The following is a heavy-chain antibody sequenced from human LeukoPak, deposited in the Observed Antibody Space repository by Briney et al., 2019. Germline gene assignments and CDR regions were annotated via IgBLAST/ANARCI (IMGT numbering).Heavy chain of an antibody. Sequence: SETLSLTCTVSGGSISSYYWSWIRQPPGKGLEWIGYIYYSGSTNYNPSLKSRVTISVDTSKNQFSLKLSSVTAADTAVYYCARVQYYYDSSGYSWWFDPWGQGTLVTASS. J-gene: IGHJ5*02. D-gene: IGHD3-22*01. CDR1: GGSISSYY. CDR3: ARVQYYYDSSGYSWWFDP. CDR2: IYYSGST. V-gene: IGHV4-59*01.